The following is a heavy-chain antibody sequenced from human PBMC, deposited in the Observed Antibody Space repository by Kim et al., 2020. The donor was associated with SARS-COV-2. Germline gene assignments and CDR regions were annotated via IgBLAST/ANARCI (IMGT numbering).Heavy chain of an antibody. J-gene: IGHJ4*02. V-gene: IGHV3-23*01. CDR1: GFTFTSYA. CDR2: IGITGGNT. D-gene: IGHD2-2*01. Sequence: GGSLRLSCEASGFTFTSYAMTWVRQAPGKGLEWVASIGITGGNTYYADSVQGRFTISRDNSRDTLFLHMNSLRAEDTAVYYCTKRTSGAWPFDYWGQGTLVTVSS. CDR3: TKRTSGAWPFDY.